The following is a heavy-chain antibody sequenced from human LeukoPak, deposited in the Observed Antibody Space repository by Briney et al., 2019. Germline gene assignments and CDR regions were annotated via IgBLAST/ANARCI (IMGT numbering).Heavy chain of an antibody. J-gene: IGHJ5*02. Sequence: GGSLRLSCAAFGFTFSSYAMHWVRQAPGKGLEYVSAISSNGGSTYYANSVKGRFTISRDNSKNTLYLQMGSLRAEDMAVYYCARDSGYYDFWSKGNWFDPWGQGTLVTVSS. V-gene: IGHV3-64*01. D-gene: IGHD3-3*01. CDR1: GFTFSSYA. CDR2: ISSNGGST. CDR3: ARDSGYYDFWSKGNWFDP.